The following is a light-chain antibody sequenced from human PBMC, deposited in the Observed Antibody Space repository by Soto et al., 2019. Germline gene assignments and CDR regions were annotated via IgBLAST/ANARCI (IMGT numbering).Light chain of an antibody. CDR3: QVWDDSSDHLYV. Sequence: SYELTQPPSVLVAPGQTARITCGGYNIARKGVHWYQQKPGQAPVLVIYNDSDRPSGIPERFSGSNTGNTATLTISRVEAGDEADYFCQVWDDSSDHLYVFGSGTKLTVL. CDR1: NIARKG. CDR2: NDS. V-gene: IGLV3-21*02. J-gene: IGLJ1*01.